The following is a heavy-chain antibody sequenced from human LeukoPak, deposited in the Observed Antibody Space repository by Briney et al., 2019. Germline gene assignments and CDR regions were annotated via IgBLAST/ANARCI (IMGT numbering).Heavy chain of an antibody. J-gene: IGHJ5*02. Sequence: SGTLSLTCTVSGYSISSGYYWGWIRQPPGKGLEWIGSIYHSGSTYYNPSLKSRVTISVDTSKNQFSLKLSSVTAADTAVYYCARVRAGRYYGSGSYYIWGWFDPWGQGTLVTVSS. D-gene: IGHD3-10*01. CDR1: GYSISSGYY. CDR2: IYHSGST. V-gene: IGHV4-38-2*02. CDR3: ARVRAGRYYGSGSYYIWGWFDP.